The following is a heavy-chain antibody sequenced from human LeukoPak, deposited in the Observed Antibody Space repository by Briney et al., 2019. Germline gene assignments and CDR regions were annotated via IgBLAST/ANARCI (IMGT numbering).Heavy chain of an antibody. CDR3: AREPSTARHFDY. V-gene: IGHV3-11*04. J-gene: IGHJ4*02. D-gene: IGHD2-2*01. CDR1: GVTFEDYY. CDR2: ISSSGSTI. Sequence: GGSLRLSCTGSGVTFEDYYLSWIRQAPGKGLEWVSYISSSGSTIYYADSVKGRFTISRDNAKNSLYLQMNSLRAEDTAVYYCAREPSTARHFDYWGQGTLVTVSS.